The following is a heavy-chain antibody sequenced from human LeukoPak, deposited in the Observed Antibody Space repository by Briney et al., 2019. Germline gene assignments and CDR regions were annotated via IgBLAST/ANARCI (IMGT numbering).Heavy chain of an antibody. D-gene: IGHD1-26*01. V-gene: IGHV3-33*08. CDR3: ARWGSGSYSTFDY. Sequence: PGGSLRLSCAASGFTFSSYGMHWVRQAPGKGLEWVAVIWYDGSNKYYADSVKGRFTISRDNSRNTLYLQMNSPRAEDTAVYYCARWGSGSYSTFDYWGQGTLVTVSS. CDR2: IWYDGSNK. CDR1: GFTFSSYG. J-gene: IGHJ4*02.